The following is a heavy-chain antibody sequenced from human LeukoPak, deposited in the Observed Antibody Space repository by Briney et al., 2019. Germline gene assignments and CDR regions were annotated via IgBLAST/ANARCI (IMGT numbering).Heavy chain of an antibody. CDR3: AKDHTYYDSSGYWTLYYYYYMDV. CDR1: GFTFSSYG. CDR2: ISGSGGST. Sequence: GGTLRLSCAASGFTFSSYGMSWVRQAPGKGLEWVSAISGSGGSTYYADSVKGRFTISRDNSKNTLYLQMNSLRAEDTAVYYCAKDHTYYDSSGYWTLYYYYYMDVWGKGTTVTISS. D-gene: IGHD3-22*01. V-gene: IGHV3-23*01. J-gene: IGHJ6*03.